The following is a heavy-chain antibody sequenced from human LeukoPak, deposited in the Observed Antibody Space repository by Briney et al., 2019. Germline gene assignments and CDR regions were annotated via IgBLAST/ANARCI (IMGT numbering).Heavy chain of an antibody. D-gene: IGHD2-21*02. CDR1: GGTFSSYA. CDR3: ARGPYCGGDCLVASRW. Sequence: GASVKVSCTASGGTFSSYAISWVRQAPGRGLEWMGGIIPIFGTANYAQKFQGRVTVTADESTSTAYMELSSLRSEDTAVYYCARGPYCGGDCLVASRWWGQGTLVTVSS. J-gene: IGHJ4*02. CDR2: IIPIFGTA. V-gene: IGHV1-69*01.